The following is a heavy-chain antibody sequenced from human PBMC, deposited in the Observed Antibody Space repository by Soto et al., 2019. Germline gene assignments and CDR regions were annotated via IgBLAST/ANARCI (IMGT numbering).Heavy chain of an antibody. Sequence: SETLSLTCTVSGGSISSSSYYWGWIRQPPGKGLEWIGSIYYSGSTYYNPSLKSRVTISVDTSKNQFSLKLSSVTAADTAVYYCARRSPKIAAAGTFYFDYWGQGTLVTVSS. J-gene: IGHJ4*02. CDR3: ARRSPKIAAAGTFYFDY. D-gene: IGHD6-13*01. CDR1: GGSISSSSYY. CDR2: IYYSGST. V-gene: IGHV4-39*01.